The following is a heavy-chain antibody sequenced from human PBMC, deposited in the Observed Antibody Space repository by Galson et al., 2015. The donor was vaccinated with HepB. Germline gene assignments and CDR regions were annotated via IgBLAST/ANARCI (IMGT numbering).Heavy chain of an antibody. V-gene: IGHV1-2*02. Sequence: SVKVSCKASGYTFTGYYMHWVRQAPGQGLEWMGWINPNSGDTNFAQKFHGRVTMTRDTSISTAYVELSGLTSDDTALYFCARLVLVPSATLDYWGQGTLVTVSS. D-gene: IGHD2-2*01. J-gene: IGHJ4*02. CDR2: INPNSGDT. CDR3: ARLVLVPSATLDY. CDR1: GYTFTGYY.